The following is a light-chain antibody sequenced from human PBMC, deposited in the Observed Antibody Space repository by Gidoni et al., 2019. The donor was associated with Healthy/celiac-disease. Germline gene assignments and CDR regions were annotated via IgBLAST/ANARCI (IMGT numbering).Light chain of an antibody. CDR2: KAS. CDR1: LSISSW. CDR3: QQYNSYSLT. Sequence: DIQMTQSPSPLSASVGDRVTITCPASLSISSWLAWYQQKPGKAPTLLIYKASSLESGVPSRFSGSGSGTELTLTISSLQPDDFATYYCQQYNSYSLTFGGGTKVEIK. V-gene: IGKV1-5*03. J-gene: IGKJ4*01.